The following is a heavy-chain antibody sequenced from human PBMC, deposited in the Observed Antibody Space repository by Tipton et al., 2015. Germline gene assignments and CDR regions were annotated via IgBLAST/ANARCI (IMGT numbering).Heavy chain of an antibody. CDR3: ARDLEHGMDV. Sequence: TLSLTCTVSSDSINKYYWSWIRQPPGKRLEWIGYIDFRGSTEYNPSVKSRVSISVDRSKNQFSLRLNSVTAADTAVYFCARDLEHGMDVWGQGTTVTVSS. V-gene: IGHV4-59*01. CDR1: SDSINKYY. D-gene: IGHD5-24*01. J-gene: IGHJ6*02. CDR2: IDFRGST.